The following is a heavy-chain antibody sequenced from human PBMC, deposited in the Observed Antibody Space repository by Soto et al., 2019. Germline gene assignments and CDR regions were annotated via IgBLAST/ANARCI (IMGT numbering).Heavy chain of an antibody. Sequence: SETLSLTCAVSGYSISSGYYWGWIRQPPGKGLEWIGSIYHSGSTYYNPSLKSRVTISVDTSKNQFSLKLSSVTAADTAVYYCARINGYYDYWGQGTLVTVSS. CDR1: GYSISSGYY. CDR2: IYHSGST. V-gene: IGHV4-38-2*01. CDR3: ARINGYYDY. D-gene: IGHD3-22*01. J-gene: IGHJ4*02.